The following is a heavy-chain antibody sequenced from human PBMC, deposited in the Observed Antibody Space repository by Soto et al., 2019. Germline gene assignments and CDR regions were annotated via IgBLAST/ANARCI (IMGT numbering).Heavy chain of an antibody. CDR1: GYSFTSYW. CDR3: ARHISEWQQLGGRFDP. CDR2: IYPGDSDT. V-gene: IGHV5-51*01. J-gene: IGHJ5*02. D-gene: IGHD6-13*01. Sequence: XESLKVSWKGSGYSFTSYWIGLVRQMPGKGLEWMGIIYPGDSDTRYSPSFQGQVTISADKSISTAYLQWSSLKASDTAMYYCARHISEWQQLGGRFDPWGQGTLVTVP.